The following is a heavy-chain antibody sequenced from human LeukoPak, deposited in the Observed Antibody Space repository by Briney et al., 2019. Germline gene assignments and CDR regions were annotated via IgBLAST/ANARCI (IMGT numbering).Heavy chain of an antibody. Sequence: GGSLRLSCAASGFTFSSYGMHWVRQAPGKGLEWVAFIRYDGSNKYYADSVKGRFTISRDDSKNTLYLQVNSLRAEDTAVYYCAKARIAAAIFDYWGQGTLVTVSS. V-gene: IGHV3-30*02. CDR3: AKARIAAAIFDY. J-gene: IGHJ4*02. CDR2: IRYDGSNK. CDR1: GFTFSSYG. D-gene: IGHD6-13*01.